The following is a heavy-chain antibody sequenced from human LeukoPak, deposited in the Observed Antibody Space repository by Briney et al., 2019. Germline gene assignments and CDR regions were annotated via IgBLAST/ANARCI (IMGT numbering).Heavy chain of an antibody. V-gene: IGHV1-8*01. J-gene: IGHJ4*02. CDR2: MNPNSGNT. D-gene: IGHD1-26*01. CDR3: ARSSVGARRRIDY. Sequence: ASVKVSCKASGYTFTSYDINWVRQATGQVLEWMGWMNPNSGNTGYAQKFQGRVTMTRSASINTAYMELSSLTSDDTAVYYCARSSVGARRRIDYWGQGTLVTVSS. CDR1: GYTFTSYD.